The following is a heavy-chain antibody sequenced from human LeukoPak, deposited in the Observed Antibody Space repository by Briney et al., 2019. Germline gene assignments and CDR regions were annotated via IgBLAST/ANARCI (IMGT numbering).Heavy chain of an antibody. Sequence: SETLSLTCTVSGGSISSSSYYWGWIRQPPGKGLVWIGCIYYSGSTSYNPSLKSRVTISVDTSKNQFSLKLSSVTAADTAVYYCARRSVAVAGTSNDAFDIWGQGTMVTVSS. D-gene: IGHD6-19*01. V-gene: IGHV4-39*01. J-gene: IGHJ3*02. CDR1: GGSISSSSYY. CDR2: IYYSGST. CDR3: ARRSVAVAGTSNDAFDI.